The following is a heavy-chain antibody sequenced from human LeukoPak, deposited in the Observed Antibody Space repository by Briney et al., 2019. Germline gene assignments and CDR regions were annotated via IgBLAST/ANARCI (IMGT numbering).Heavy chain of an antibody. Sequence: PSETLSLTCTASGGSISNFSWSWIRQPAGKGLEWIGRVFTTGTTNYNPSLKSRVTMSADTSKIQFSLNLSSVTAAETAVYNCARARYGSGSYQSMDVWGKGSRSPSP. CDR3: ARARYGSGSYQSMDV. V-gene: IGHV4-4*07. CDR1: GGSISNFS. J-gene: IGHJ6*03. D-gene: IGHD3-10*01. CDR2: VFTTGTT.